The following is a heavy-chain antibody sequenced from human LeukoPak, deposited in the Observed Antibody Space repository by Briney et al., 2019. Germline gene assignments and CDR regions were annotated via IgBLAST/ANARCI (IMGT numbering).Heavy chain of an antibody. V-gene: IGHV3-30-3*01. Sequence: GGSLRLSCAASGFTFSSYAMHWVRQAPGEGLGWVAVISYDGSNKYYADSVKGRFTISRDNSKNTLYLQTNSLRAEDTAVYYCARSVGATEYWGQGTLVTVSS. D-gene: IGHD1-26*01. CDR2: ISYDGSNK. CDR3: ARSVGATEY. CDR1: GFTFSSYA. J-gene: IGHJ4*02.